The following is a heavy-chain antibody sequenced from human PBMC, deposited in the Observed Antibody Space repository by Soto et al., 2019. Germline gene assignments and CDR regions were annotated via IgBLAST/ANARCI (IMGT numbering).Heavy chain of an antibody. J-gene: IGHJ6*02. V-gene: IGHV1-69*01. CDR2: IIPIFGTA. Sequence: QVQLVQSGAEVKKPGSSVKVSCKASGGTFSSYAISWVRQAPGQGLEWMGGIIPIFGTANYAQKFQGRVTITADESTSTAYMELSSLRSEDTAVYYCARSIEVAIQGYYYYGMDVGGQGTTVTVSS. CDR1: GGTFSSYA. D-gene: IGHD6-19*01. CDR3: ARSIEVAIQGYYYYGMDV.